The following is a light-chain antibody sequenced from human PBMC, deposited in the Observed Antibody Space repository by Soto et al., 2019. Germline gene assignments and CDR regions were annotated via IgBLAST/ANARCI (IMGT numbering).Light chain of an antibody. V-gene: IGKV3-20*01. CDR2: AAS. CDR1: QSVTSSY. Sequence: EIVLTQSPGTLSLSPGERATLSCRASQSVTSSYFAWYQHKPGQAPRLHIYAASDRATGIPDRFIGSGSVTNFTLTITRLEPEDFAVYYCQHYGPSPGYTFGQGTKLEI. J-gene: IGKJ2*01. CDR3: QHYGPSPGYT.